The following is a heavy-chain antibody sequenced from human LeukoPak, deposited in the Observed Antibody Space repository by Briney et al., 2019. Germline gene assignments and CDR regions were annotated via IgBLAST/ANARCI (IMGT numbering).Heavy chain of an antibody. D-gene: IGHD4-17*01. CDR1: GFTFSSYE. Sequence: GGSLRLSCAASGFTFSSYEMNWVRQAPGKGLEWVSYISSSGSTISYADSVKGRFTISRDNAKNSLYLQMNSLRAEDTAVYYCARSRRLYWYFDLWGRGTLVTVSS. V-gene: IGHV3-48*03. CDR3: ARSRRLYWYFDL. CDR2: ISSSGSTI. J-gene: IGHJ2*01.